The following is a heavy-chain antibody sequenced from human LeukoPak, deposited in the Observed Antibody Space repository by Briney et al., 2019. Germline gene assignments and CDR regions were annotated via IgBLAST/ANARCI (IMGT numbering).Heavy chain of an antibody. CDR1: GYTFSGYY. V-gene: IGHV1-2*02. CDR3: ARFEATPIGNFVY. CDR2: INPNSGGT. J-gene: IGHJ4*02. D-gene: IGHD5-24*01. Sequence: ASVKVSCKASGYTFSGYYLNWVRQAPGQGLEWMGWINPNSGGTNCAQKFQGRVTMTRDTSISTAYMELSRVRSDDTAVYYCARFEATPIGNFVYWGQGTLVTVSS.